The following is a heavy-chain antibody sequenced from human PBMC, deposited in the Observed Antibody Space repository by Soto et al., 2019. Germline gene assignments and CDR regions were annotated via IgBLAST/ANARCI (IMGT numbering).Heavy chain of an antibody. CDR2: IYPGDSDT. J-gene: IGHJ4*02. CDR1: GDSFTSYW. Sequence: PGESRKISCRGSGDSFTSYWIGWVRQMPGKGLEWMGIIYPGDSDTRYSPSFQGQVTISVDKSINTAYLQWSSLKVSDTGIFYCARHDAAGVAVHYWGQGTQATVSS. CDR3: ARHDAAGVAVHY. D-gene: IGHD6-19*01. V-gene: IGHV5-51*01.